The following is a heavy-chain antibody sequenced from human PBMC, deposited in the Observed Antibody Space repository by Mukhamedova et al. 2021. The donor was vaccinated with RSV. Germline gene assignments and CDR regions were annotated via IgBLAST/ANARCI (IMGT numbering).Heavy chain of an antibody. Sequence: VRQAPGKGLEWVAVISYDGSNKYYADSVKGRFTISRDNSKNTLYLQMNSLRAEDTAVYYCAGGVAGTAEYFQHWGQGTLVTVSS. J-gene: IGHJ1*01. V-gene: IGHV3-30*04. CDR2: ISYDGSNK. CDR3: AGGVAGTAEYFQH. D-gene: IGHD6-19*01.